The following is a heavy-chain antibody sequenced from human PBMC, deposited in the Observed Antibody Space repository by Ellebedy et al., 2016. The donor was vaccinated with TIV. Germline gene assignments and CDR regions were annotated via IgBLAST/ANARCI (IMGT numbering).Heavy chain of an antibody. CDR2: IIPIFGTA. CDR1: GLTFSSYA. D-gene: IGHD3-10*01. Sequence: AASVKVSCQASGLTFSSYAISWVRQAPGQGLEWMGGIIPIFGTANYAQKFQGRVTITADESTSTAYMELSSLRSEDTAVYYCARSGDLPNYWYFDLWGRGTLVTVSS. V-gene: IGHV1-69*13. J-gene: IGHJ2*01. CDR3: ARSGDLPNYWYFDL.